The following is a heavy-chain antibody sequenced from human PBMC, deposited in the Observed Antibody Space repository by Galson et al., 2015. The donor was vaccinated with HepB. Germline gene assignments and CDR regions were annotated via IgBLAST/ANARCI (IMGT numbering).Heavy chain of an antibody. J-gene: IGHJ4*02. CDR1: GLTFNGYS. V-gene: IGHV3-48*02. D-gene: IGHD4-23*01. Sequence: SLRLSCAASGLTFNGYSMNWVRQAPGKGLEWVSYISSSSSTIYYADSAKGRFTISRENAKNSLYLQMNSLRDEDTAVYYCARDPDGGKGFDCWGQGTLVTVSS. CDR2: ISSSSSTI. CDR3: ARDPDGGKGFDC.